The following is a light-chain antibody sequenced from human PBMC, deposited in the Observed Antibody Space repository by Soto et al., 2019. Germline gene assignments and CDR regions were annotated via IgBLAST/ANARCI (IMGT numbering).Light chain of an antibody. CDR3: TAWDDSLRGPLYV. J-gene: IGLJ1*01. CDR1: SSNIGTNY. CDR2: RSN. Sequence: QSVLTQPPSVSGTPGQRVTITCSGSSSNIGTNYVYWYQQLPGTAPKLLIYRSNQRPSGVPDRFSGSKSGTSASLAICGLRSEDEAAYYCTAWDDSLRGPLYVFGTGTKLTVL. V-gene: IGLV1-47*01.